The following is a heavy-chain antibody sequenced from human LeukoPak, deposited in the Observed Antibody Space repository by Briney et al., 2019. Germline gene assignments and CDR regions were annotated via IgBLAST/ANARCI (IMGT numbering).Heavy chain of an antibody. CDR3: ARSRQYYYDSSGYYYVDPTPGWFDP. CDR1: GGSFSGYY. V-gene: IGHV4-34*01. CDR2: INHSGST. J-gene: IGHJ5*02. D-gene: IGHD3-22*01. Sequence: SETLSLTCAVYGGSFSGYYWSWIRQPPGKGLEWIGEINHSGSTNYNPSLKSRVTISVDTSKNQFSLKLSSVTAADTAMYYCARSRQYYYDSSGYYYVDPTPGWFDPWGQGTLVTVSS.